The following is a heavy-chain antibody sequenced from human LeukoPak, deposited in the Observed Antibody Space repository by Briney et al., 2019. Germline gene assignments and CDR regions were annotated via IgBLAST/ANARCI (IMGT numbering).Heavy chain of an antibody. D-gene: IGHD3-16*01. CDR3: GRVIPGGSHALDY. Sequence: PSETLSLTCTVSGASISSGGFYWSWIRQPPGKGLEWIGYIYHTGGPYPNSSLKSRVTISIDNSKNQFSLRLNSVTAADTAVYYCGRVIPGGSHALDYWGQGTLVTVSS. J-gene: IGHJ4*02. CDR1: GASISSGGFY. CDR2: IYHTGGP. V-gene: IGHV4-30-2*01.